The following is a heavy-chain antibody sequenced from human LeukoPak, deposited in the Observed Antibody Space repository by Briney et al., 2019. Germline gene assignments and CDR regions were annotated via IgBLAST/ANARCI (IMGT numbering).Heavy chain of an antibody. V-gene: IGHV3-30*04. D-gene: IGHD6-19*01. CDR3: AMRAVAGSHFNYFDY. CDR2: ISYDGGNQ. J-gene: IGHJ4*02. Sequence: GGSLRLSCAASGFTFSTYVMHWVRQAPGKGLEWVALISYDGGNQYYADSVKGRFTISRDISKSPLYLQLNSLRPEDTAVYYCAMRAVAGSHFNYFDYWGQGTLVTVSS. CDR1: GFTFSTYV.